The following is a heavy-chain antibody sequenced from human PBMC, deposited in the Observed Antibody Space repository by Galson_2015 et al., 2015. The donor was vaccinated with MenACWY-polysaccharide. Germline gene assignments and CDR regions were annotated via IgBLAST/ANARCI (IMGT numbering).Heavy chain of an antibody. J-gene: IGHJ4*02. CDR3: TRDLPDGSGSYDY. CDR1: GFTFSRNS. CDR2: ISSGGSYI. V-gene: IGHV3-21*01. Sequence: SLRLSCAASGFTFSRNSMNWVRQGPGKGLEWVSSISSGGSYIYYADSVKGRFTTSRDNAKNPVYLQMNSLRAEDTAVYYCTRDLPDGSGSYDYWGQGTLVTVSS. D-gene: IGHD3-10*01.